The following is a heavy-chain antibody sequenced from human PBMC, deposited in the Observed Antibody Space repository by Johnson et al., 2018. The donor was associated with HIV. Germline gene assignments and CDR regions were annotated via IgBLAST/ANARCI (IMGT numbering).Heavy chain of an antibody. CDR2: ISYDGSNK. J-gene: IGHJ3*02. D-gene: IGHD1-14*01. CDR1: GFTFSRYA. Sequence: QVQLVESGGGVVQPGRSLRLSCAASGFTFSRYAMHWVRQAPGKGLEWVAVISYDGSNKYYADSVKGRFTISRDNAKNSLYLQMNSLRAEDTAVYYFARNFFNHDDDLRGGSWLLDAFDIWGQGTMVTVSS. CDR3: ARNFFNHDDDLRGGSWLLDAFDI. V-gene: IGHV3-30*04.